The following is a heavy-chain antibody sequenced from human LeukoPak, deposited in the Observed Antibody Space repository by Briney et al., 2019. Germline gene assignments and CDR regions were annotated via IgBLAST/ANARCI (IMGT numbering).Heavy chain of an antibody. J-gene: IGHJ4*02. CDR3: ARSPRRDDLLCD. V-gene: IGHV3-53*01. CDR2: IYSGGST. Sequence: GGSLRLSCAASGFTFSSYAMSWVRQAPGKGLEWVSVIYSGGSTYYADSVKGRFTISGDNSKNTLYLQMNSLRAEDTAVYYCARSPRRDDLLCDWGQGTLVTVSS. CDR1: GFTFSSYA. D-gene: IGHD2-15*01.